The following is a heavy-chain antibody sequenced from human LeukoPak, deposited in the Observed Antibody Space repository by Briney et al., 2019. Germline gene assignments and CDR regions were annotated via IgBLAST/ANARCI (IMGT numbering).Heavy chain of an antibody. J-gene: IGHJ4*02. CDR2: INQDGSKE. V-gene: IGHV3-7*01. D-gene: IGHD5-12*01. CDR1: GFTFSSYW. Sequence: GGSLRLSCAPSGFTFSSYWMAWVRQAPGKGLEWVAHINQDGSKEYYMDSVKARFTISRDNAKNSLSLQMNSLRAEDTAVYYCVRDGEVSGYDLLTNGGQGTLVTVSS. CDR3: VRDGEVSGYDLLTN.